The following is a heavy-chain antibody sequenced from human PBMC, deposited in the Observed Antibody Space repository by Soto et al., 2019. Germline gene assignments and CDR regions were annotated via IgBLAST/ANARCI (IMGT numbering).Heavy chain of an antibody. CDR1: GGTFSSYT. V-gene: IGHV1-69*04. Sequence: SVKVSCKASGGTFSSYTINWVLQAPGQGLEWMGRIIPILGIANYAQKFQGRVTITADKFTSTAYMELSSLRSEDTAVYYCARDPTLKYDSSGYSLNYWGQGTLVTVSS. D-gene: IGHD3-22*01. CDR3: ARDPTLKYDSSGYSLNY. CDR2: IIPILGIA. J-gene: IGHJ4*02.